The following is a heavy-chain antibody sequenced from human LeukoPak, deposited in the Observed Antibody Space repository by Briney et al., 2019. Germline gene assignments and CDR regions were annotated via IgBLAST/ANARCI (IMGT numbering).Heavy chain of an antibody. CDR1: GVTFSKSG. CDR3: AKDRRSSCSMDY. Sequence: PGGSLRLSCAASGVTFSKSGMHWVPQAPRKGLGWVSVISYDLIVEHSAGSVRGRFTVSRDNSKNTLYLHLKSVRAEDKAVYYCAKDRRSSCSMDYWGQGILVAVSS. V-gene: IGHV3-30*18. J-gene: IGHJ4*02. CDR2: ISYDLIVE. D-gene: IGHD6-13*01.